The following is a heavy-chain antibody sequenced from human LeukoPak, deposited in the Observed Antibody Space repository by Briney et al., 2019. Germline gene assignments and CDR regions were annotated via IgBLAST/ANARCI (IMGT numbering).Heavy chain of an antibody. CDR1: GYSFTSYW. D-gene: IGHD6-19*01. CDR2: IYPGDSDT. J-gene: IGHJ4*02. CDR3: ARRGIAVAGGYYFDY. Sequence: GESLQISCKGSGYSFTSYWIGWVRPMPGKGLEWMGIIYPGDSDTRYSPSFQGQVTISADKSISTAYLQWSSLKASDTAMYYCARRGIAVAGGYYFDYWGQGTLVTVSS. V-gene: IGHV5-51*01.